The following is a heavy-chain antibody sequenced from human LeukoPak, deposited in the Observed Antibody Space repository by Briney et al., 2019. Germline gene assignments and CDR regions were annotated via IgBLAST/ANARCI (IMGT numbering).Heavy chain of an antibody. Sequence: PSETLSLTCSVSGASFSTNYWSWIRQPPGRGLEWIGYVFDSGSTNYNPSLKSRVTMSVDTSTNQFSLRLSSVTAADTAVYYCARLYQQSKWKYYYYYMDVWGKGTAVTVSS. CDR2: VFDSGST. J-gene: IGHJ6*03. CDR1: GASFSTNY. V-gene: IGHV4-59*01. D-gene: IGHD1-1*01. CDR3: ARLYQQSKWKYYYYYMDV.